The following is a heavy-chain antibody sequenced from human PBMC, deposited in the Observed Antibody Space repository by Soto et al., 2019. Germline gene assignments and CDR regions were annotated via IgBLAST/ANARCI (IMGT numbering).Heavy chain of an antibody. Sequence: GASVKVSCKVSGYTLTELSMHWVRQAPGKGLEWMGGFDPEDGETIYAQKFRGRFTISRDNSKNTLYLQMNSLRAEDTAVYYCAKEALYSSGWYFPFDYWGQGTLVTVSS. CDR3: AKEALYSSGWYFPFDY. D-gene: IGHD6-19*01. CDR1: GYTLTELS. J-gene: IGHJ4*02. V-gene: IGHV1-24*01. CDR2: FDPEDGET.